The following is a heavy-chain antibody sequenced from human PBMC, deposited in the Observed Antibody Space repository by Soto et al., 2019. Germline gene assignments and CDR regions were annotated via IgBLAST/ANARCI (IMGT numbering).Heavy chain of an antibody. V-gene: IGHV3-74*01. D-gene: IGHD3-22*01. J-gene: IGHJ4*02. Sequence: EVQLVESGGGLVQPGGSLRLSCAASGFTFSPYWMHWVRQAPGKGLMWVSHMNSDGSSTGYADSVKGRFTISRDNAKNTLYLQMNSLRAEDTAVYYCARGGSGYSDYWGQGTLVTVSS. CDR3: ARGGSGYSDY. CDR2: MNSDGSST. CDR1: GFTFSPYW.